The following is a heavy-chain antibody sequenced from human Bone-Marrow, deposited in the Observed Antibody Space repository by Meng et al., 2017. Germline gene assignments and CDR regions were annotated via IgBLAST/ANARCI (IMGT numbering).Heavy chain of an antibody. J-gene: IGHJ3*02. CDR1: GFTVSNNY. Sequence: GESLKISCAASGFTVSNNYMSWVRQAPGKGLEWVSVIYSGGSTFYADSVKGRFTIYRDNSKNTLYHQMSSLRVEDTAVYYSARPYYDSTSPNKKDAFDIWGQGTMVTVSS. CDR2: IYSGGST. V-gene: IGHV3-66*02. D-gene: IGHD3-22*01. CDR3: ARPYYDSTSPNKKDAFDI.